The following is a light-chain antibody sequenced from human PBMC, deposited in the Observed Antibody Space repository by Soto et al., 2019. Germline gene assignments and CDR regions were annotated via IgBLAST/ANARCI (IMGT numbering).Light chain of an antibody. V-gene: IGLV2-14*01. J-gene: IGLJ3*02. Sequence: QSALTQPASVSASPGQSITISCSGGKNDIGSSDYVSWYQQHPGKAPKLIIYGVSYRPSGTSDRFSGSKSGNTASLTISGLQADDEADYYCSSSTSSNTLVFGGGTQLTVL. CDR3: SSSTSSNTLV. CDR1: KNDIGSSDY. CDR2: GVS.